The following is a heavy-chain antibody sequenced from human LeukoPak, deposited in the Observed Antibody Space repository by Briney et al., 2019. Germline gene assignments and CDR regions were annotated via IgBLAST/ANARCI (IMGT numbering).Heavy chain of an antibody. CDR2: ISYDGNNK. Sequence: GGSLRLSCAASGFTFSSYGMHWVRQAPGKGLEWVAVISYDGNNKLYADSVRGRFTISRDNSKNTVYLQMNSLRAEDTAVYYCARDLGARLQSTYYFDYWGQGTLVTVSS. CDR3: ARDLGARLQSTYYFDY. J-gene: IGHJ4*02. CDR1: GFTFSSYG. D-gene: IGHD4-11*01. V-gene: IGHV3-30*03.